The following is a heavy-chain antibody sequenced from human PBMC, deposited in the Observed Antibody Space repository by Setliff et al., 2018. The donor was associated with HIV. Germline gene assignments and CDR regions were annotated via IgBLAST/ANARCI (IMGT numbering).Heavy chain of an antibody. J-gene: IGHJ6*02. CDR3: ARGRNRNYVVYGMDV. CDR2: VSGSGTST. D-gene: IGHD1-7*01. CDR1: GFTFSNHW. V-gene: IGHV3-74*01. Sequence: GGSLRLSCVGSGFTFSNHWMQWVRQAPGKGLVWVSSVSGSGTSTNYADSVKGRFTISRDNSKNTLNLQMISLRAEDTAVYYCARGRNRNYVVYGMDVWGQGTTVTVSS.